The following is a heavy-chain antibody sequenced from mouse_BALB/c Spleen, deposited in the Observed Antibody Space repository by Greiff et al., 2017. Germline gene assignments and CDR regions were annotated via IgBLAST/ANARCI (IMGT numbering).Heavy chain of an antibody. J-gene: IGHJ1*01. D-gene: IGHD1-1*02. CDR3: ARHPYGHWYFDV. CDR1: GFTFSSYA. V-gene: IGHV5-9-3*01. CDR2: ISSGGSYT. Sequence: EVHLVESGGGLVKPGGSLKLSCAASGFTFSSYAMSWVRQTPEKRLEWVATISSGGSYTYYPDSVKGRFTISRDNAKNTLYLQMSSLRSEDTAMYYCARHPYGHWYFDVWGAGTTVTVSS.